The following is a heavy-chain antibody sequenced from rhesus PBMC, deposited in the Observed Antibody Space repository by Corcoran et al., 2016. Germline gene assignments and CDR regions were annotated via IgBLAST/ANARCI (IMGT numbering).Heavy chain of an antibody. CDR1: GGSISSSY. Sequence: QLQLQESGPGLVKPSETLSVTCAVSGGSISSSYWSWIRQAPGKGLEWIGYIYASGSSTNYNPSLKSRVTLSVDTSKNQLSLKLSSVTTADTAVYYCARDHEEGGFFWGQGLRVTVSS. CDR2: IYASGSST. D-gene: IGHD3-9*01. V-gene: IGHV4-169*02. CDR3: ARDHEEGGFF. J-gene: IGHJ3*01.